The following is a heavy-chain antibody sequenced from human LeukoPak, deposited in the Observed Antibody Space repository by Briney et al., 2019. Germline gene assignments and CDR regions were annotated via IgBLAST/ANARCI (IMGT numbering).Heavy chain of an antibody. CDR2: ISYDGSNK. V-gene: IGHV3-30*18. J-gene: IGHJ4*02. Sequence: PGGSLRLSCAASGFTFSSYGMHWVRQAPGKGLEWVAVISYDGSNKYYADSVKGRFTISRDNSKNTLYLQMNSLRAEDTAVYYCAKTMKKRVGATADGDYWGQGTLVTVSS. CDR3: AKTMKKRVGATADGDY. D-gene: IGHD1-26*01. CDR1: GFTFSSYG.